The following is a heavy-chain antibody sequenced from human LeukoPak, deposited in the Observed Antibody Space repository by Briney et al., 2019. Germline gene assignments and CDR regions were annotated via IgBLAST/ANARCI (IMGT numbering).Heavy chain of an antibody. CDR2: IYYSGST. Sequence: SETLSLTCTVSGGSISSYYWSWIWQPPGKGLEWIGYIYYSGSTNYNPSLKSRLTISLDKSKNQFSLKLSSVTAADTAVYYCARGLGSVGYWGQGTLVTVSS. D-gene: IGHD3-22*01. J-gene: IGHJ4*02. CDR3: ARGLGSVGY. V-gene: IGHV4-59*12. CDR1: GGSISSYY.